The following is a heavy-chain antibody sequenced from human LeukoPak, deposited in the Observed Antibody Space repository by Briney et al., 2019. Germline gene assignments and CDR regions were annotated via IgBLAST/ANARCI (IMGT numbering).Heavy chain of an antibody. CDR3: ATGEGGAAGVFDI. CDR1: GYTFTNYA. D-gene: IGHD3-10*01. Sequence: ASVKVSCKASGYTFTNYALNWVRQAPGQGLEWMGWINPNTGNPTYAQGFTGRFVFSLDTSVSTAYLQISSLKAEDTAVYYCATGEGGAAGVFDIWGQGTMVTVSS. CDR2: INPNTGNP. J-gene: IGHJ3*02. V-gene: IGHV7-4-1*02.